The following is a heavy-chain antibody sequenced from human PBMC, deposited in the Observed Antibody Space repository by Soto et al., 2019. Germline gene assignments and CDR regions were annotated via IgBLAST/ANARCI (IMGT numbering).Heavy chain of an antibody. Sequence: PSETLSLTCTVSGGSISSSSYYWGWIRQPPGKGLEWIGSIYYSGSTYYNPSLKSRVTISVDTSKNQFSLKLSSVAAADTAVYYCARXVPPRTMVRGVIYYFDYWGQGTLVTVSS. CDR1: GGSISSSSYY. V-gene: IGHV4-39*01. D-gene: IGHD3-10*01. CDR2: IYYSGST. CDR3: ARXVPPRTMVRGVIYYFDY. J-gene: IGHJ4*02.